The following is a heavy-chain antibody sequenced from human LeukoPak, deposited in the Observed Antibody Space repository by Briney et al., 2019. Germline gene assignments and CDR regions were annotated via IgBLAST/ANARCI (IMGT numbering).Heavy chain of an antibody. CDR1: GFTFSSYA. D-gene: IGHD2-2*01. CDR3: AREGCSSTSCSAYGMDV. J-gene: IGHJ6*02. Sequence: PGRSLRLSCAASGFTFSSYAMHWVRQAPGKGLEWVAVISYDGSNKYYADSVKGRFTISRDNSKNTLYLQMNSLRAEDTAVYYCAREGCSSTSCSAYGMDVWGQGTTVTVSS. CDR2: ISYDGSNK. V-gene: IGHV3-30-3*01.